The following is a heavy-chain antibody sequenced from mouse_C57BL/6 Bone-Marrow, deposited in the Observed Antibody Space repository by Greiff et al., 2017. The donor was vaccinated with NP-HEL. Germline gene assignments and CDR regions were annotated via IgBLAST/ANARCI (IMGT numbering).Heavy chain of an antibody. Sequence: VQLKESGEGLVKPGGSLKLSCAASGFTFSSYAMSWVRQTPEKRLEWVAYISSGGDYIYYADTVKGRFTISRDNARNTLYLQMSSLKSEDTAMYYCTRAPYYGSSNYYAMDYWGQGTSVTVSS. D-gene: IGHD1-1*01. CDR3: TRAPYYGSSNYYAMDY. CDR2: ISSGGDYI. J-gene: IGHJ4*01. CDR1: GFTFSSYA. V-gene: IGHV5-9-1*02.